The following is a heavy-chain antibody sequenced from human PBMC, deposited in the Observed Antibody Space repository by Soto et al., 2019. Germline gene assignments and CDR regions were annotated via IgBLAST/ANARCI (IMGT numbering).Heavy chain of an antibody. CDR1: GFNFRNFN. Sequence: GGSLRLSCEGSGFNFRNFNMIWVRQAPGKGLEWVSSVSGSSSYIYYAGSVKGRFTVSRDNANNLVFLQMNGLRPGDTAMYYCARDLRGHYGPWGQGTMVTVSS. V-gene: IGHV3-21*06. CDR3: ARDLRGHYGP. D-gene: IGHD4-17*01. CDR2: VSGSSSYI. J-gene: IGHJ3*01.